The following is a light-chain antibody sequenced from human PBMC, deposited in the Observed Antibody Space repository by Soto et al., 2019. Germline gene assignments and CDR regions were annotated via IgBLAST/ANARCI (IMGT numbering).Light chain of an antibody. Sequence: QSPATLSVSPGERATLSCRASQSISSNLAWYQQKNGQTPRLLIYGASTRAAGIPARFSGSGSGTDFTLTISSLQSEDFAVYYCQQYNNWPPFSFGPGTKVDIK. CDR1: QSISSN. CDR3: QQYNNWPPFS. J-gene: IGKJ3*01. V-gene: IGKV3-15*01. CDR2: GAS.